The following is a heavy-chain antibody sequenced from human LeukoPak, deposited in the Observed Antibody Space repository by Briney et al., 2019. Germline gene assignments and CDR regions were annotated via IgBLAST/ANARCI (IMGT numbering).Heavy chain of an antibody. J-gene: IGHJ4*02. V-gene: IGHV4-39*01. D-gene: IGHD4-17*01. CDR3: ARHDYGDYGGFDY. Sequence: WVRQAPGKGLEWVGSIYYSGSTYYNPSLKSRVTISVDTSKNQFSLKLSSVTAADTAVYYCARHDYGDYGGFDYWGQGTLVTVSS. CDR2: IYYSGST.